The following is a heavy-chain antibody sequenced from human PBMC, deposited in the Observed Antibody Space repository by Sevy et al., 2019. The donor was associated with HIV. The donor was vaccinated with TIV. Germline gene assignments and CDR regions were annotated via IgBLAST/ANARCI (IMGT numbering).Heavy chain of an antibody. D-gene: IGHD3-22*01. CDR2: IRSSGSDI. J-gene: IGHJ5*02. Sequence: GGSLRLSCVASGFTFSNYDMNWVRQAPGKGLEWVSKIRSSGSDIYYADSVKGRFTISRDNAKDSLNLQMNSLRAEDTAVYYCVRNGGAYDSGFDXWGQGTLVTVSS. V-gene: IGHV3-48*03. CDR3: VRNGGAYDSGFDX. CDR1: GFTFSNYD.